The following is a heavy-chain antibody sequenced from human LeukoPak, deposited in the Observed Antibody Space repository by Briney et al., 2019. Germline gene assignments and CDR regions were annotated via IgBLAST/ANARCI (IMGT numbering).Heavy chain of an antibody. CDR3: ARESIHYYYSSGYFDY. CDR1: GSTLSSYC. CDR2: IWYDGSNK. V-gene: IGHV3-33*01. J-gene: IGHJ4*02. D-gene: IGHD3-22*01. Sequence: GGCLCPACAASGSTLSSYCMHWVRQAPGKGLEWVAVIWYDGSNKYYADSVKGRFTISRDNSKNTLYLQMNSLRAEDTAVYYCARESIHYYYSSGYFDYLGRRSMVTVSS.